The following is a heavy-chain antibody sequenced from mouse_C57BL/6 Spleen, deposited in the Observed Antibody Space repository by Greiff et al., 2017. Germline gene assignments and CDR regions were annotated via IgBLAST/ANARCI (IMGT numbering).Heavy chain of an antibody. Sequence: QVQLKESGPELVKPGASVKLSCKASGYTFTSYDINWVKQRPGQGLEWIGWIYPRDGSTKYNEKFKGKATLTVDTSSSTAYMELHSLTSEDSAVYFCARGWLDYAMDYWGQGTSVTVSS. CDR3: ARGWLDYAMDY. CDR2: IYPRDGST. V-gene: IGHV1-85*01. J-gene: IGHJ4*01. D-gene: IGHD1-1*02. CDR1: GYTFTSYD.